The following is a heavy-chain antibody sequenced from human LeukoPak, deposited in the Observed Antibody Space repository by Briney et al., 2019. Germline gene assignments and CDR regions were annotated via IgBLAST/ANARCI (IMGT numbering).Heavy chain of an antibody. Sequence: PSQTLSLTCTVSGGSISSGSYYWSWIRQPAGKGLEWIGRIYTSGSTNYNPSLKSRVTISVDTSKNQFSLKLSSVTAADTAVYYCARIIWASLYESEYDAFDIWGQGAMVTVSS. CDR2: IYTSGST. D-gene: IGHD3-16*02. CDR3: ARIIWASLYESEYDAFDI. J-gene: IGHJ3*02. V-gene: IGHV4-61*02. CDR1: GGSISSGSYY.